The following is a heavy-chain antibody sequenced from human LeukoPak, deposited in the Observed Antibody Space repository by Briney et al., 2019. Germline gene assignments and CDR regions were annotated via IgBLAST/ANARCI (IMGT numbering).Heavy chain of an antibody. CDR3: AKDFRIQVTRFDF. V-gene: IGHV3-23*01. D-gene: IGHD4-23*01. CDR1: GFTFSSYA. Sequence: PGGSLRLSCAASGFTFSSYAMSWVRQAPGKGLERVSVISAGGGATFYADSVKGRFTISRDNAKNTVYLQMSSLRAEDTAVYYCAKDFRIQVTRFDFWGQGTLVTVSS. CDR2: ISAGGGAT. J-gene: IGHJ4*02.